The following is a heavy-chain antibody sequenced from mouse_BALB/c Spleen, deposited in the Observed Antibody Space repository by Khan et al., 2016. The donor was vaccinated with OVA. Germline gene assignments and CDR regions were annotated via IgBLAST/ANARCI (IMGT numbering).Heavy chain of an antibody. CDR3: TRSGYGTFAY. Sequence: QVQLQQSGAELVKPGASVRLSCKASGYTFTSYYLYWVKQRPGQGLEWIGDINPSNGGTNFNEKFKSKATLTVDKSSSTAYMQLSSLTSVDSAVYYCTRSGYGTFAYWGQGTLITVSA. D-gene: IGHD2-1*01. CDR2: INPSNGGT. CDR1: GYTFTSYY. V-gene: IGHV1S81*02. J-gene: IGHJ3*01.